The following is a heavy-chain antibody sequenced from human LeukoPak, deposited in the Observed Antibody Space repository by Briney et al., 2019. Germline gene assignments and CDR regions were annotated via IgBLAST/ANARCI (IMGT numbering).Heavy chain of an antibody. D-gene: IGHD3-22*01. Sequence: GASVKVSCKASGGTFSSYAISWVRQAPGQGLEWMGGIIPIFGTANYAQKFQGRVTITADESTSTAYMELSSLRSEDTAVYYCAREAYYDSSGYYSGWFDYWGQGTLVTVSS. J-gene: IGHJ4*02. CDR3: AREAYYDSSGYYSGWFDY. CDR1: GGTFSSYA. V-gene: IGHV1-69*13. CDR2: IIPIFGTA.